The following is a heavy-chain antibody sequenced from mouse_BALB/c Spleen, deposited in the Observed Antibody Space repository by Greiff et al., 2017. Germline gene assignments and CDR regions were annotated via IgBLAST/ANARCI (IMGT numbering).Heavy chain of an antibody. CDR1: GFTFSSYA. D-gene: IGHD1-1*01. CDR3: ARGRGYGSSYDWYVDV. J-gene: IGHJ1*01. V-gene: IGHV5-6-5*01. Sequence: EVQVVESGGGLVKPGGSLTLSCAASGFTFSSYAMSWVRQTPEKRLEWVASISSGGSTYYPDSVKGRFTISSDNARNILYLQMSSLRYEDTAMYYCARGRGYGSSYDWYVDVGGAGTTVTVSS. CDR2: ISSGGST.